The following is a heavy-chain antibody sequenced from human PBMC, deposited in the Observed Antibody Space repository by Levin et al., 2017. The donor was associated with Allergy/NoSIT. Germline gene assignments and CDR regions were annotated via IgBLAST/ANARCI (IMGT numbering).Heavy chain of an antibody. Sequence: ASVKVSCRASGYTFTSYYMHWVRQAPGQGLEYMGIINPSGGSTSYAQKFQGRVTMTRDTSTSTVYTKLSSLRSEDTAVYYCATKGHFGDYFDYWGQGTLVIVSS. J-gene: IGHJ4*02. D-gene: IGHD4-17*01. CDR1: GYTFTSYY. V-gene: IGHV1-46*01. CDR2: INPSGGST. CDR3: ATKGHFGDYFDY.